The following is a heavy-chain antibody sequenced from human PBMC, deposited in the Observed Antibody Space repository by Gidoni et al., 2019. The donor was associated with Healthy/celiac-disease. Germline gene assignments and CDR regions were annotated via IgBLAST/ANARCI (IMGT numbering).Heavy chain of an antibody. Sequence: QVQLQESVPGRGKPSSTLSLTCTVSGGSISSYYWRWIRQPAGKGLEWIGRIYTSGRTNYNPSLTRRATLSVDPSQNQFSLKRRSVTDADTAVYYCARDAINWGACRNYYYYYMDVWGTGTSVIVSS. V-gene: IGHV4-4*07. J-gene: IGHJ6*03. CDR2: IYTSGRT. CDR3: ARDAINWGACRNYYYYYMDV. D-gene: IGHD7-27*01. CDR1: GGSISSYY.